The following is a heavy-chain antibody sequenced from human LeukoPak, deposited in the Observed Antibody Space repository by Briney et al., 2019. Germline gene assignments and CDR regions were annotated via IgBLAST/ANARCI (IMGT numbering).Heavy chain of an antibody. J-gene: IGHJ4*02. CDR3: ARQTDDSSGYYGTDY. Sequence: SETLSLTCAVSGYSISSGYCWGWIRQPPGKGLEWIGSIYHSGSTYYNPSLKSRVTISVDTSKNQFSLKLSSVTAADTAVYYCARQTDDSSGYYGTDYWGQGTLVTVSS. CDR2: IYHSGST. CDR1: GYSISSGYC. V-gene: IGHV4-38-2*01. D-gene: IGHD3-22*01.